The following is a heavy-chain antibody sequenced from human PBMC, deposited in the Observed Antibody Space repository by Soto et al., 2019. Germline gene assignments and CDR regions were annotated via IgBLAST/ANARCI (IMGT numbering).Heavy chain of an antibody. J-gene: IGHJ6*02. D-gene: IGHD1-26*01. CDR2: TLPFLGSS. CDR1: GGTFKKFA. V-gene: IGHV1-69*01. Sequence: QVQLVQSGPEVKKPGSSVKVSCEASGGTFKKFAISWVRQAPGQGLEWMGGTLPFLGSSKYPQKFQGRVTIAADESATTTYMELTGLTSEDTAVYYCARGGKFHSEDLWEASYSHGLDVWGQGTTVTFSS. CDR3: ARGGKFHSEDLWEASYSHGLDV.